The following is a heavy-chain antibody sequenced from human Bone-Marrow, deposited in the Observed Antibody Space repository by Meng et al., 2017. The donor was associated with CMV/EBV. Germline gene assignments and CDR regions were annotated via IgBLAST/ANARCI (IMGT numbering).Heavy chain of an antibody. CDR3: ATSWGTFDN. J-gene: IGHJ4*02. CDR2: IWYDGSNK. V-gene: IGHV3-33*03. D-gene: IGHD3-16*01. Sequence: GESLKISCAASGFTFSSYGMHWVRQAPGKGLEWVAFIWYDGSNKYFADSVKGRFTISRDNAKNLLYLQLNSLRAEDTAVYYCATSWGTFDNWGQGTLVTVSS. CDR1: GFTFSSYG.